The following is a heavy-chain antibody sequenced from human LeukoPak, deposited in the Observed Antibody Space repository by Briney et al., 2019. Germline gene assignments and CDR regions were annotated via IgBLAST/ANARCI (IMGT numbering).Heavy chain of an antibody. Sequence: GGSLRLSCAASGFTFNSSPMTWVRQAPGKGLEWVSGISASTSGTYYADSVKGRFTISRDNAKNSLYLQMDSLRAEDTAVYYCARVGYRDWGGTDYWGQGTLVTVSS. V-gene: IGHV3-23*01. CDR3: ARVGYRDWGGTDY. J-gene: IGHJ4*02. D-gene: IGHD5-12*01. CDR1: GFTFNSSP. CDR2: ISASTSGT.